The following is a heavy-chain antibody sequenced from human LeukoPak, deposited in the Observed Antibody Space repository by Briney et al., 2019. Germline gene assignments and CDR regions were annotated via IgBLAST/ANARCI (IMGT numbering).Heavy chain of an antibody. D-gene: IGHD3-10*01. CDR1: GGSFSGYY. J-gene: IGHJ4*02. Sequence: SETLSLTCAVYGGSFSGYYWSWIRQPPGKGLEWIGEINHSGSTNYTPSLKSRVTISVDTSKNRFSLKLSSVTAADTAVYYCARRYGSGSYGPIDYWGQGTLVTVSS. CDR3: ARRYGSGSYGPIDY. V-gene: IGHV4-34*01. CDR2: INHSGST.